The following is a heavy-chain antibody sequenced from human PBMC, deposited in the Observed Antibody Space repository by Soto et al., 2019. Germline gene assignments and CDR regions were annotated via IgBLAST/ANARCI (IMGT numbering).Heavy chain of an antibody. CDR2: INFSGSGT. Sequence: EVQLLESGGNLVQPGGSLRLSCAASGFTFNTYAMSWVRQATGKGLEGVSTINFSGSGTYYADSVKGRFTSSRDNSNNLVYLQMHSLTAEDTSLYYCARVPIKLWFFFDHWGQGALVTVSS. CDR3: ARVPIKLWFFFDH. J-gene: IGHJ4*02. V-gene: IGHV3-23*01. D-gene: IGHD5-18*01. CDR1: GFTFNTYA.